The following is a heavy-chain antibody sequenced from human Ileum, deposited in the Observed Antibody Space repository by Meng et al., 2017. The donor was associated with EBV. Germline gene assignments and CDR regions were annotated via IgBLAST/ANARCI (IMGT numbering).Heavy chain of an antibody. Sequence: AQVEEAGTGLVKPTQTRSLTCTGSVGSISSGDYYWSWIRQPPGKGLEWIGYIYNSGSTYYNPSVKRRVTISVDTSKNQFSLKLRFVTAADTAVYYCAREGRSHQVGVSVYWGQGNLVTVSS. CDR2: IYNSGST. CDR3: AREGRSHQVGVSVY. D-gene: IGHD2-21*01. J-gene: IGHJ4*02. V-gene: IGHV4-30-4*01. CDR1: VGSISSGDYY.